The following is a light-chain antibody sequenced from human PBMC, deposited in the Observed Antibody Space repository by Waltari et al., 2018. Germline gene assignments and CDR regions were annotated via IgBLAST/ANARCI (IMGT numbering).Light chain of an antibody. CDR3: QQYNNWPPWT. CDR1: QSVSSN. CDR2: GAS. J-gene: IGKJ1*01. V-gene: IGKV3-15*01. Sequence: ETVMTQSPATLSVSPGERATLYCRASQSVSSNLAWYQQKPGQAPRLLIYGASTRATGIPARFSGSGSGTEFTLTISSLQSEDFAVYYCQQYNNWPPWTFGQGTKVEIK.